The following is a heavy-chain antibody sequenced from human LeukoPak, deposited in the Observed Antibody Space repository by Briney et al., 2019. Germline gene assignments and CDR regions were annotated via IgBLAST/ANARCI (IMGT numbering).Heavy chain of an antibody. CDR1: GGTFSSYA. CDR2: IIPIFGTA. Sequence: SVTVSCKASGGTFSSYAISWVRQAPGQGLEWMGGIIPIFGTANYAQKFQGRVTIITDEFTSTAYMELSGLGSGDAAVCYCARLRVGAGTGWYFDLWGRGTLVTVSS. V-gene: IGHV1-69*05. D-gene: IGHD1-26*01. CDR3: ARLRVGAGTGWYFDL. J-gene: IGHJ2*01.